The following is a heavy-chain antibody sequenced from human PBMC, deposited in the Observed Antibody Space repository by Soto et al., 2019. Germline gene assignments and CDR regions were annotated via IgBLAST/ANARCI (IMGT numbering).Heavy chain of an antibody. CDR1: GYTLTELS. J-gene: IGHJ4*02. D-gene: IGHD1-26*01. CDR3: ATDLGWPG. CDR2: FDPEDGET. Sequence: QVQLVQSGAEVKKPGASVKVSCKVSGYTLTELSMHWVRQAPGKGLEWMGGFDPEDGETIYAQKFXGXVXKTEDTSTDTAYMELSSLRSEDTAVYYCATDLGWPGWGQGTLVTVSS. V-gene: IGHV1-24*01.